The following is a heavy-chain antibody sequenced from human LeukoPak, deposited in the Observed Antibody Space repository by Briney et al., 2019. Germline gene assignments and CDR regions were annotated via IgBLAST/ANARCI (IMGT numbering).Heavy chain of an antibody. CDR2: IWHDGSNK. CDR3: AKDGDASTEFYYYYMDV. V-gene: IGHV3-33*06. CDR1: GFTFSDYG. Sequence: GRSLRLSCAASGFTFSDYGLHWVRQAPGKGLEWVALIWHDGSNKYYADSVMGRFTISRDNSKNTLYLQMNSLRAEDTAIYYCAKDGDASTEFYYYYMDVWGKGTPVPVSS. D-gene: IGHD7-27*01. J-gene: IGHJ6*03.